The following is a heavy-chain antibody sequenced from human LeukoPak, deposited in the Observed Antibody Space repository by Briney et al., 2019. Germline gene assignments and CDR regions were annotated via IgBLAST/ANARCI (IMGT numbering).Heavy chain of an antibody. Sequence: SQTLSLTCTVSGGSISSGGYYWSWIRQHPGKGLEWIGYIYYSGSTYYNPSLKSRVTILVDTSKKQFSLKLSSVTAADTAVYYCARGMGYYDILTGYSEEDAFDIWGQGTMVTVSS. J-gene: IGHJ3*02. CDR3: ARGMGYYDILTGYSEEDAFDI. CDR1: GGSISSGGYY. CDR2: IYYSGST. D-gene: IGHD3-9*01. V-gene: IGHV4-31*03.